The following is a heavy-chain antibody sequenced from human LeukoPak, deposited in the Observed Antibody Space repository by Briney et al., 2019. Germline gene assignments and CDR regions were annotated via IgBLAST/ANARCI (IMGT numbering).Heavy chain of an antibody. CDR1: GGSISSNYYY. V-gene: IGHV4-39*01. CDR3: ARLFDWGSDHRYFDL. CDR2: ITRTGGI. J-gene: IGHJ2*01. Sequence: PSETLSLTCTVSGGSISSNYYYWGWIRQPPEKGLDWIGEITRTGGINYNPALKGRVTMSLDTSKNQFSLELSSMTAADTAVYYCARLFDWGSDHRYFDLWGRGTLVTVSS. D-gene: IGHD3-9*01.